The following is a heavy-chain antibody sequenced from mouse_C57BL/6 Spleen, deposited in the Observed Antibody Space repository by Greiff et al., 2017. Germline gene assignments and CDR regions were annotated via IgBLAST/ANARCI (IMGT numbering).Heavy chain of an antibody. D-gene: IGHD1-1*01. CDR2: IHPNSGST. V-gene: IGHV1-64*01. CDR1: GYTFTSYW. J-gene: IGHJ2*01. Sequence: QVHVKQPGAELVKPGASVKLSCKASGYTFTSYWMHWVKQRPGQGLEWIGLIHPNSGSTNYNEKFKSKSTLTVDKSSSTAYMQLSSLTSEDSAVYYWARTVVATGDYFDYWGQGTTLTVSS. CDR3: ARTVVATGDYFDY.